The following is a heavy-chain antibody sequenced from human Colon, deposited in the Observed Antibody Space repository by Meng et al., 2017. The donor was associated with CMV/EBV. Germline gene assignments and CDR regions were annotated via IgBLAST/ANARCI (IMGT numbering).Heavy chain of an antibody. V-gene: IGHV2-5*02. CDR2: IYWDDDK. Sequence: QITLKESGPTLVKPTQTLTLTCTFSGFSLSTSGVGVGWIRQPPGKALEWLALIYWDDDKRYSLSLKSRLTITKDTSKNQVVLTLTNMDPVDTATYYCAHGRSRTYSFDYWGQGTLVTVSS. D-gene: IGHD5-12*01. CDR1: GFSLSTSGVG. CDR3: AHGRSRTYSFDY. J-gene: IGHJ4*02.